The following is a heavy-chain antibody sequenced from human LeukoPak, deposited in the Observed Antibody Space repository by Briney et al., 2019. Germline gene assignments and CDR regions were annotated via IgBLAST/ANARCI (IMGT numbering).Heavy chain of an antibody. CDR3: ASGYYYDSSGYYGGQHALDI. Sequence: SETLSLTCTVSGGSISSGDYYWSWIRQPPGKGLEWIGYIYYSGSTYYNPSLKSRVTISVDTSKNQFSLKLSSVTAADTAVYYCASGYYYDSSGYYGGQHALDIWGQGTMVTVSS. J-gene: IGHJ3*02. V-gene: IGHV4-30-4*08. D-gene: IGHD3-22*01. CDR2: IYYSGST. CDR1: GGSISSGDYY.